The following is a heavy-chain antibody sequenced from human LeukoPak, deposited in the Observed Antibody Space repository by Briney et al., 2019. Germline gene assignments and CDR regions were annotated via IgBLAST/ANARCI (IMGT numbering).Heavy chain of an antibody. J-gene: IGHJ5*02. CDR1: GGSISSDY. D-gene: IGHD4-11*01. CDR3: ARGFYSPHH. Sequence: SETLSLTCTVSGGSISSDYWSWIRQPPGKGLEWIGYIYYSGRTYYNPSLKSRITISVDTSKNQFSLKLSSVTAADTAVYYCARGFYSPHHWGQGTLVSVSS. V-gene: IGHV4-59*01. CDR2: IYYSGRT.